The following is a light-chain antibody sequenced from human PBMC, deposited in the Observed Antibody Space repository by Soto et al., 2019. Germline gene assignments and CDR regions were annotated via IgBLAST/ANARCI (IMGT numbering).Light chain of an antibody. CDR1: SSNIGGNT. V-gene: IGLV1-44*01. CDR3: AAWDDSLDGQL. Sequence: QPVLTQPPSASGTPGQRVTISCSGSSSNIGGNTVNWYQQLPGTAPKLLIYSNNQRPSGVPDRFSGSKSGTSASLAISGLLSEDEADYYCAAWDDSLDGQLFGTGTKLTVL. CDR2: SNN. J-gene: IGLJ1*01.